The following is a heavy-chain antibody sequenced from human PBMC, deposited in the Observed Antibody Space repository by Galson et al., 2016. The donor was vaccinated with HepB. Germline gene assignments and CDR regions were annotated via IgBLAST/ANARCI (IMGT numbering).Heavy chain of an antibody. CDR3: ARQACSSATCYTIEHFQR. CDR2: IDYSGKT. J-gene: IGHJ1*01. Sequence: ETLSLTCTVSGGSISSSGYYWGWIRQPPGKGLEWIGSIDYSGKTYYNPSLKSRVSISVDTSKKQFSLTLSSVTAADTAFYYCARQACSSATCYTIEHFQRWGQGTLVTVSS. D-gene: IGHD2-2*01. CDR1: GGSISSSGYY. V-gene: IGHV4-39*01.